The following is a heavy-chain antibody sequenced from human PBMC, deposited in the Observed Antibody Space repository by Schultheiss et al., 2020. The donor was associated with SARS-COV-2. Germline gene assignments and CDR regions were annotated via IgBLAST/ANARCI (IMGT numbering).Heavy chain of an antibody. V-gene: IGHV3-30*04. CDR2: ISYDGSNK. J-gene: IGHJ4*02. CDR3: AKDLSGWELQGFDY. CDR1: GFTFSSYA. D-gene: IGHD1-26*01. Sequence: GESLKISCAASGFTFSSYAMHWVRQAPGKGLEWVAVISYDGSNKYYADSVKGRFTISRDNSKNTLYLQMNSLRAEDTAVYYCAKDLSGWELQGFDYWGQGTLVTVSS.